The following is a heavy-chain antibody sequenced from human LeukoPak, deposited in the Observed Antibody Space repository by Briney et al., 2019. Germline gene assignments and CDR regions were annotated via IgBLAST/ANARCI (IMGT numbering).Heavy chain of an antibody. Sequence: TSETLSLTCTVSGGSISSSSYYWGWIRQPPGKGLEWIGSIYYSGSTYYNPSLKSRVTISIDTSKNQFSLKLSSVTAADTAVYYCARRSAVVIEDAFDIWGQGTMVTVSS. J-gene: IGHJ3*02. CDR2: IYYSGST. D-gene: IGHD2-21*01. CDR1: GGSISSSSYY. V-gene: IGHV4-39*01. CDR3: ARRSAVVIEDAFDI.